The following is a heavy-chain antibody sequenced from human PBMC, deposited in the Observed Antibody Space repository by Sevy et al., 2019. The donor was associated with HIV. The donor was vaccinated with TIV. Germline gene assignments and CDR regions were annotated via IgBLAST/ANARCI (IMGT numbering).Heavy chain of an antibody. J-gene: IGHJ4*02. CDR2: ISYDGSNK. Sequence: GGSLRLSCAASGFTFSSYAMHWVRQAPGKGLEWVAGISYDGSNKYYADSVKGRFTISRDNPKNTLYLQMNSLRAEDTAVYYCAREKYQLLSLPPRPIDYWGQGTLVTVSS. CDR3: AREKYQLLSLPPRPIDY. CDR1: GFTFSSYA. D-gene: IGHD2-2*01. V-gene: IGHV3-30*04.